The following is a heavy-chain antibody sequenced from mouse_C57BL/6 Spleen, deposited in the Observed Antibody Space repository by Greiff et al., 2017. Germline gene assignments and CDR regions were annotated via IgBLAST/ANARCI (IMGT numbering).Heavy chain of an antibody. D-gene: IGHD4-1*01. Sequence: QVQLQQPGAELVKPGASVKLSCTASGYTFTSYWMHWVKQRPGQGLEWIGMISPNSGSTKYNEKFKSKATLTVDKSSSTAYMQLSSLTSEDSAVYYCARSGTGFYAMDYWGQGTSVTVSS. J-gene: IGHJ4*01. CDR3: ARSGTGFYAMDY. CDR2: ISPNSGST. CDR1: GYTFTSYW. V-gene: IGHV1-64*01.